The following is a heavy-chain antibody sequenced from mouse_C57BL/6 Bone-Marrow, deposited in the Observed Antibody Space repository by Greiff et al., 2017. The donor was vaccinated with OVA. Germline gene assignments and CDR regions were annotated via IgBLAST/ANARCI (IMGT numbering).Heavy chain of an antibody. V-gene: IGHV2-2*01. CDR3: ARKWLPYYYAMDY. Sequence: VQLQQSGPGLVQPSQSLSITCTVSGFSLTSYGVHWVRQSPGKGLEWLGVIWSGGSTDYNAAFISRLSISKDNSKSQVFFKMNSLQADDTAIYYCARKWLPYYYAMDYWGQGTSVTVSS. CDR1: GFSLTSYG. J-gene: IGHJ4*01. CDR2: IWSGGST. D-gene: IGHD2-2*01.